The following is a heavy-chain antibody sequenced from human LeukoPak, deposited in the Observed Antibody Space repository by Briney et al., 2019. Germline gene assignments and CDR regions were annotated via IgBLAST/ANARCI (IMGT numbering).Heavy chain of an antibody. V-gene: IGHV3-7*01. Sequence: PGGSLRLSCAASGFTFSSYWMSWVRQAPGKGLEWVANIKQDGSEKCYVDSVKGRFTISRDNAKNSLYLQMNSLRAEDTAVYYCARDSPISGYDPPAVDYWGQGTLVTVSS. CDR1: GFTFSSYW. J-gene: IGHJ4*02. D-gene: IGHD5-12*01. CDR2: IKQDGSEK. CDR3: ARDSPISGYDPPAVDY.